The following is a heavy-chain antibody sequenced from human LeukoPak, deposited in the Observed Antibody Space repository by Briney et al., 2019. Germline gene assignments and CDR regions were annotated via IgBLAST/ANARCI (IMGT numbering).Heavy chain of an antibody. J-gene: IGHJ4*02. CDR1: GFTFSDYY. V-gene: IGHV3-11*04. CDR2: ISSSGSTI. D-gene: IGHD3-10*01. Sequence: GGSLRLSCAASGFTFSDYYMSWIRQAPGKGLEWVSYISSSGSTIYYADSVKGRFTISRDNAKNSLYLQMNSLGVEDTAVYYCARDWGYGSGTYVVHWGQGTLVTVSS. CDR3: ARDWGYGSGTYVVH.